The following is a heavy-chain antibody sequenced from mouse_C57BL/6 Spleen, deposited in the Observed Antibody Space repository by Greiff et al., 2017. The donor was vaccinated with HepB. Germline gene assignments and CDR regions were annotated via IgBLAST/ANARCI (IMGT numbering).Heavy chain of an antibody. D-gene: IGHD1-1*01. V-gene: IGHV1-52*01. J-gene: IGHJ1*03. CDR3: AIYGTTVVATRYFDV. CDR2: IDPSDSET. CDR1: GYTFTSYW. Sequence: QVQLQQPGAELVRPGSSVKLSCKASGYTFTSYWMHWVKQRPIQGLEWIGNIDPSDSETHYNQKFKDKATLTVDKSSSTAYMQLSSLTSEDSAVYYCAIYGTTVVATRYFDVWGTGTTVTVSS.